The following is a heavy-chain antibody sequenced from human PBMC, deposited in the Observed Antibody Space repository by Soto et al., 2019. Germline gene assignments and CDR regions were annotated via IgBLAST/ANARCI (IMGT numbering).Heavy chain of an antibody. CDR2: ISSNGGST. Sequence: GGSLRLSCAASGFTFSSYAMHWVRQAPGKGLEYVSAISSNGGSTYYANSVKGRFTISRDNSKNTLYLQMNSLRAEDTAIYYCARDSGPDNGDFAVDYCGQRTLVTVSS. J-gene: IGHJ4*02. CDR3: ARDSGPDNGDFAVDY. CDR1: GFTFSSYA. D-gene: IGHD4-17*01. V-gene: IGHV3-64*01.